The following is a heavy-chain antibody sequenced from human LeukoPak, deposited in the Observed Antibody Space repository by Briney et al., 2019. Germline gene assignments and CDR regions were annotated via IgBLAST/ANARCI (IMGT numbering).Heavy chain of an antibody. V-gene: IGHV3-64*01. D-gene: IGHD6-13*01. CDR1: GFTFSIYA. CDR3: ARDRQQLVIPYYMDV. Sequence: GGSLRLSCAASGFTFSIYAMHWVRQAPGKGLEYVSALSSNGGSTYYANSVKGRFTISRDNSKNTLSLQMGSLRADDMAVYYCARDRQQLVIPYYMDVWGKGTTVTVS. J-gene: IGHJ6*03. CDR2: LSSNGGST.